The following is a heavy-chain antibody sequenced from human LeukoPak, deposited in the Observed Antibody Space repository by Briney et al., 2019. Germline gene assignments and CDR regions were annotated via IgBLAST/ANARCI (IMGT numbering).Heavy chain of an antibody. Sequence: GSLRLSCAASGFTFSSYAMSWVRQAPGKGLEWVSGISGSGGSTDYVDSVKGRFTISRDNSKNTLYLQMNSLRAEDTAVYYCAKTGSGHYYFDYWGQGTLVTVSS. V-gene: IGHV3-23*01. D-gene: IGHD3-22*01. CDR3: AKTGSGHYYFDY. CDR2: ISGSGGST. CDR1: GFTFSSYA. J-gene: IGHJ4*02.